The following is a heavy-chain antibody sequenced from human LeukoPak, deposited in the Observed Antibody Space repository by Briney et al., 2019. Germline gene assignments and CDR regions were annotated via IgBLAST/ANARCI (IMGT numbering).Heavy chain of an antibody. J-gene: IGHJ4*02. Sequence: ASVKVSCKASGYTFTRHGVSWVRQAPGQGLEWVGWISAYNGDTKYAQNFQGRVTITTDTSTTTAYMELRSLRSDDTAVYYCARDPSNTSGNFPYFDYWGQGTLVTVSS. CDR1: GYTFTRHG. V-gene: IGHV1-18*01. CDR2: ISAYNGDT. D-gene: IGHD3-22*01. CDR3: ARDPSNTSGNFPYFDY.